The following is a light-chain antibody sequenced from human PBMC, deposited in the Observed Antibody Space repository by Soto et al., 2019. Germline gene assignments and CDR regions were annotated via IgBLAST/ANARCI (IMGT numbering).Light chain of an antibody. CDR2: DTS. CDR3: QQRSNWPRT. CDR1: QSISSY. Sequence: ELVLTQSPATLSLSPGERATLSCRASQSISSYLGWYQQKPGQAPRLLIYDTSNRAPGIPARFSGSGSGTDFTLTISSLEPEDFAVYYCQQRSNWPRTFGQGTKV. J-gene: IGKJ1*01. V-gene: IGKV3-11*01.